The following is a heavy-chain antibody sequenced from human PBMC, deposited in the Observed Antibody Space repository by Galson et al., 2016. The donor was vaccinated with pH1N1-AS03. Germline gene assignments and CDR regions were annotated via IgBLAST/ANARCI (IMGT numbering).Heavy chain of an antibody. Sequence: SLRLSCATSGFSFSTFGDYWMSWVRQSPEKGLEWVAMIRKDGNYQMYLDSVKGRFTISRDNAKNSVFLQMNGLRVDDAATYYCVGGIGWLTDFWGQGTVVTVSS. CDR2: IRKDGNYQ. V-gene: IGHV3-7*03. J-gene: IGHJ3*01. CDR1: GFSFSTFGDYW. D-gene: IGHD2-15*01. CDR3: VGGIGWLTDF.